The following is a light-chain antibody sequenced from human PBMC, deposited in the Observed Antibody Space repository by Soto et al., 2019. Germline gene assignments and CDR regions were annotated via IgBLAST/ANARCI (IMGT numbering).Light chain of an antibody. J-gene: IGLJ2*01. Sequence: QSALTQPASVSGSPGQSITISCTGTSSDVGNYNLVSWYQQHPGKAPKLMIYEGNKRPSGVSYRFSGSKSGNTASLTISGLQAEDEADYYCSSYAGSNGVVFGGGTQLTVL. CDR2: EGN. CDR1: SSDVGNYNL. CDR3: SSYAGSNGVV. V-gene: IGLV2-14*02.